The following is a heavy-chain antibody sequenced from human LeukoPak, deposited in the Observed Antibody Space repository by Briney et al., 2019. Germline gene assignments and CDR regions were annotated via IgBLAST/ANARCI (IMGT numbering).Heavy chain of an antibody. V-gene: IGHV3-21*01. Sequence: GGSLRLSCAASGFTFSSYSMNWVRQAPGKGLEWVSSISSSSSYTYYADSVKGRFTISRDNAKNSLYLQMNSLRAEDTAVYYCARDLRLRSGMYYFDYWGQGTLVTVSS. CDR2: ISSSSSYT. CDR1: GFTFSSYS. D-gene: IGHD5-12*01. J-gene: IGHJ4*02. CDR3: ARDLRLRSGMYYFDY.